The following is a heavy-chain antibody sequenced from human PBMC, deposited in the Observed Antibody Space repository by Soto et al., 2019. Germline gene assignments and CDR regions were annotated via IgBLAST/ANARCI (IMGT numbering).Heavy chain of an antibody. V-gene: IGHV4-34*01. J-gene: IGHJ3*02. Sequence: SETLSLTCAVYGGSFSGYYWSWIRQPPGKGLEWIGEINHSGSTNYNPSLKSRVTISVDTSKNQFSLKLSSVTAADTAVYYCARGRFSEPGDAFDIWGQGTMVTVSS. D-gene: IGHD3-16*01. CDR3: ARGRFSEPGDAFDI. CDR1: GGSFSGYY. CDR2: INHSGST.